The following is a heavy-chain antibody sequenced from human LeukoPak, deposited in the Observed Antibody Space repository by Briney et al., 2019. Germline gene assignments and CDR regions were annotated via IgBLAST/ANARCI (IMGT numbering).Heavy chain of an antibody. CDR3: ASAGYSSSWYSRGAFDI. CDR2: MNPNSGNT. CDR1: VYTFTSYD. D-gene: IGHD6-13*01. Sequence: ASVKVSCKASVYTFTSYDINWVRQATGQGLEWMVWMNPNSGNTGYAQKFQGRVTMTRNTSISTAYMELSSLRSEDTAVYYCASAGYSSSWYSRGAFDIWGQGTMVTVSS. J-gene: IGHJ3*02. V-gene: IGHV1-8*02.